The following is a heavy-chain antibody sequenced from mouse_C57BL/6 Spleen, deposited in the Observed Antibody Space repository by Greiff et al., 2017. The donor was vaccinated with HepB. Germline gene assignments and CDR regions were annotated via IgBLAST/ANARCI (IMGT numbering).Heavy chain of an antibody. J-gene: IGHJ2*01. D-gene: IGHD1-1*01. CDR1: GYTFTDHT. CDR3: ARRVGLKGLITTVVAERYFDY. V-gene: IGHV1-78*01. CDR2: IYPRDGST. Sequence: QVHVKQSDAELVKPGASVKISCKVSGYTFTDHTIHWMKQRPEQGLEWIGYIYPRDGSTKYNEKFKGKATLTADKSSSTAYMQLNSLTSEDSAVYFCARRVGLKGLITTVVAERYFDYWGQGTTLTVSS.